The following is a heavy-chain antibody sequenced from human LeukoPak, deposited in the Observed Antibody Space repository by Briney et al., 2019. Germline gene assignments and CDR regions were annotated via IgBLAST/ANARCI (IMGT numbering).Heavy chain of an antibody. D-gene: IGHD3-22*01. Sequence: SETLSLTCTVSGGSISSYYWSWIRQPAGKGLEWIGRIYTSGSTNYNPPLKSRVTMSVDTSKNQFSLKLSSVTAADTAVYYCARDRDSSGYYPPEAFDIWGQGTMVTVSS. CDR1: GGSISSYY. J-gene: IGHJ3*02. CDR3: ARDRDSSGYYPPEAFDI. CDR2: IYTSGST. V-gene: IGHV4-4*07.